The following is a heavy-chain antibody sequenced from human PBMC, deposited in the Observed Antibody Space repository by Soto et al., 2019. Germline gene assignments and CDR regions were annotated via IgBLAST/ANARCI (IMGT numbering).Heavy chain of an antibody. D-gene: IGHD2-21*01. Sequence: QVQLVQSGAEVRKPGSSLRVSCKSSGATFSTTGISWVRQAPGQGLEWMGGIIPLFGTPKYPRKFQGRVSIAADESTNTVYMALNSLRPDDPAVYYCARADPVICDGAPCCRLDSSFDSWGQGSLVIVSS. V-gene: IGHV1-69*01. CDR1: GATFSTTG. J-gene: IGHJ5*01. CDR2: IIPLFGTP. CDR3: ARADPVICDGAPCCRLDSSFDS.